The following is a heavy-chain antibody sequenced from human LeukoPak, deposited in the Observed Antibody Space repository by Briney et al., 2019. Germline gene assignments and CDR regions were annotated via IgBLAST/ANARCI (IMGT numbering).Heavy chain of an antibody. J-gene: IGHJ2*01. CDR3: ARDRGTVVTHWYFDL. CDR2: INPSGGST. D-gene: IGHD4-23*01. Sequence: ASVKVSCKASGYTFTSHYMHWVRQAPGQGLEWMGRINPSGGSTSYAQKFQGRVTMTRDTSTSTVYMELSSLRSEDTAVYYCARDRGTVVTHWYFDLWGRGTLVTVSS. CDR1: GYTFTSHY. V-gene: IGHV1-46*01.